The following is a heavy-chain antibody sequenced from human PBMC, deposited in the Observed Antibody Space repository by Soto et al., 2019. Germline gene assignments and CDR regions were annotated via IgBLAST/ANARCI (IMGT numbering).Heavy chain of an antibody. D-gene: IGHD5-12*01. J-gene: IGHJ4*02. Sequence: GGSLRLSCAASGFTFSSYSMNWVRQAPGKGLEWVSYISSSSSTIYYADSVKGRFTISRDNAKNSLYLQMNSLRAEDTAVYYCARSDEDIVNDYWGQGTLVTVSS. CDR3: ARSDEDIVNDY. CDR2: ISSSSSTI. CDR1: GFTFSSYS. V-gene: IGHV3-48*01.